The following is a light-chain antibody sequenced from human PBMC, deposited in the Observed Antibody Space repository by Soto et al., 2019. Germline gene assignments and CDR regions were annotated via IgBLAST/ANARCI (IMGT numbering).Light chain of an antibody. J-gene: IGLJ3*02. CDR1: SSDVGGYNY. V-gene: IGLV2-14*01. CDR3: SSYAGSNKRV. Sequence: QSALTQPASVSGSPGQSITISCTGTSSDVGGYNYVSWYQQHPGKAPKLMIYDVSNRPSGVSNRFSGSKSGNTASLTISGLQAEDEADYYCSSYAGSNKRVFGGGTKVTVL. CDR2: DVS.